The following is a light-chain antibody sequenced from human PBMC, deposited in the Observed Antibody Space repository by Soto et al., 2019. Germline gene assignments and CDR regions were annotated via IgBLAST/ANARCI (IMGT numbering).Light chain of an antibody. Sequence: DIQMTQSPSTLSGSVGDRVTITCRASQAISSHLAWYQQKPGKAPNLLIYGASALQSGVPSRFSGSGFGTQFTLTISSLQPEDFATYYCQQLNSYPLTFGPGTKVDIK. V-gene: IGKV1-9*01. CDR3: QQLNSYPLT. J-gene: IGKJ3*01. CDR2: GAS. CDR1: QAISSH.